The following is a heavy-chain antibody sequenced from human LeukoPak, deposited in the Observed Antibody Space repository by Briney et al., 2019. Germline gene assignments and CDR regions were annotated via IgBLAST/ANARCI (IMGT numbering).Heavy chain of an antibody. CDR3: ARGGAARLHFQN. V-gene: IGHV4-4*02. Sequence: SGTLSLTCAVSGGSISSSNWWSWVRQPPGKGLEWIGEIYHSGSTNYNPSLKSRVTISVDTSKNQFSLKLSSVTAADTAVYYCARGGAARLHFQNWGQGTLVTVSS. D-gene: IGHD6-6*01. J-gene: IGHJ1*01. CDR1: GGSISSSNW. CDR2: IYHSGST.